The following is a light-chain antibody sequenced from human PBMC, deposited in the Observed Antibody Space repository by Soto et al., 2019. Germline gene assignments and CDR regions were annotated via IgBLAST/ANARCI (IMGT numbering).Light chain of an antibody. Sequence: EIVMTQSPATLSMSPGERATLSCRASQSVRSDFAWYQQKPGQAPRLLIYGASTRPNGVPARFSGSGSGTEFTLTISSLQSEDFAVYYCQQYSNWPQTFGQGTKVEIK. CDR1: QSVRSD. CDR2: GAS. CDR3: QQYSNWPQT. V-gene: IGKV3-15*01. J-gene: IGKJ1*01.